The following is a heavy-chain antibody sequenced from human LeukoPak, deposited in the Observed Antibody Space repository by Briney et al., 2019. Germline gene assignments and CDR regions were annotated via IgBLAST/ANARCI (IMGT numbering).Heavy chain of an antibody. V-gene: IGHV3-74*01. CDR1: GFSFSSHW. CDR3: ARSDVFDI. CDR2: INSDGTGI. Sequence: PGGSRRLSRAASGFSFSSHWMHWVRQAPGKGLVWVSRINSDGTGISYADSVKGRFTISRDNAKNTLYLQMNSLRAEDTAVYYCARSDVFDIWGQGTMVTVSS. J-gene: IGHJ3*02.